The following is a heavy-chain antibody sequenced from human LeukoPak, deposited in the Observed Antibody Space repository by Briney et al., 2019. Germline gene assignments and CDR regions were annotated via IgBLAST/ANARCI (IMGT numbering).Heavy chain of an antibody. J-gene: IGHJ3*02. CDR3: AKVLYSGYDFGAFDI. CDR2: IYSGGST. CDR1: GFTVSTNY. D-gene: IGHD5-12*01. V-gene: IGHV3-66*01. Sequence: GGSLRLSCAASGFTVSTNYMSWVRQAPGKGLEWVSVIYSGGSTYYADSVRGRFTISRDNSKNTLYLQMNSLRAEDTAVYYCAKVLYSGYDFGAFDIWGQGAMVTVSS.